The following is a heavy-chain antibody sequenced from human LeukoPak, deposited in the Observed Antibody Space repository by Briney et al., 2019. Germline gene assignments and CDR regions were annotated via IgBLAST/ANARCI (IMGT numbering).Heavy chain of an antibody. CDR3: ARARTTYRYSSGWYFDY. CDR2: TYYSGST. D-gene: IGHD6-19*01. Sequence: SETLSLTCTVSGGSISSGDYYWSWLRQPPGKGLEWIGHTYYSGSTYYNPSLKTRVTISVDTSKNQFSLELSSVTAAATAVYYCARARTTYRYSSGWYFDYWGQGTPGTVSS. J-gene: IGHJ4*02. V-gene: IGHV4-30-4*08. CDR1: GGSISSGDYY.